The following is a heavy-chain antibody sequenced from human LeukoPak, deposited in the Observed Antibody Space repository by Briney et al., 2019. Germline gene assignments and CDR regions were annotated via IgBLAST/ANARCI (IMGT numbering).Heavy chain of an antibody. CDR2: VYSGGDT. V-gene: IGHV3-53*01. CDR1: GFIVSNNY. D-gene: IGHD5-18*01. Sequence: GGSLRLSCVGSGFIVSNNYMSWVRQAPGKGLEWVSVVYSGGDTYYADFVMGRFTISRDKSENTLFLQMNNLRAEDTAVYYCARAGYSYGRGYFDYWGQGTLVTVSS. J-gene: IGHJ4*02. CDR3: ARAGYSYGRGYFDY.